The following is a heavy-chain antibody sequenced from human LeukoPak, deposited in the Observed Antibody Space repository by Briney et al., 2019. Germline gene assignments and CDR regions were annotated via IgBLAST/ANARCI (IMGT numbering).Heavy chain of an antibody. J-gene: IGHJ4*02. D-gene: IGHD2-21*02. Sequence: PGGSLRLSCSASGFTFSSYSMNWVRQAPGKGLEWVSSISSSSTYIYYADSVKGRFTISRDNAKSSLYLQMNSLRAEDTAVYYCARGSPSCGSDCYYFDNRGQGTLLTVSS. CDR1: GFTFSSYS. CDR2: ISSSSTYI. V-gene: IGHV3-21*01. CDR3: ARGSPSCGSDCYYFDN.